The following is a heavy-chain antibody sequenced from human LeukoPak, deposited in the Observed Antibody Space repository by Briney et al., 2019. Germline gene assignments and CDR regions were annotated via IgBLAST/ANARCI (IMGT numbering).Heavy chain of an antibody. V-gene: IGHV4-34*01. D-gene: IGHD2-2*01. CDR2: INHSGST. CDR3: MRTYCSNISCFYFDY. Sequence: SETLSLTCAVYGGSFSGYYWSWIRQPPGKGLEWIGEINHSGSTNYNPSLQSRVTISVDNSRNQFSLKLTSVTAADTAVYYCMRTYCSNISCFYFDYWGQGTLVTVSS. J-gene: IGHJ4*02. CDR1: GGSFSGYY.